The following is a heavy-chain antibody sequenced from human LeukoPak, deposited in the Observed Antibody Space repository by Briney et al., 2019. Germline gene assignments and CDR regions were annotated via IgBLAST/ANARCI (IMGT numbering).Heavy chain of an antibody. D-gene: IGHD6-6*01. Sequence: GGSLRLSCAASGFTFDDYVMSWVRQPPGKGLEWVSGIDWNGGSTGYADSVKGRFTISRDNAKNSLYLQMSSLRAEDTAFYYCARMFRRSSYFFDYWGQGTLVTVSS. CDR3: ARMFRRSSYFFDY. CDR1: GFTFDDYV. CDR2: IDWNGGST. V-gene: IGHV3-20*04. J-gene: IGHJ4*02.